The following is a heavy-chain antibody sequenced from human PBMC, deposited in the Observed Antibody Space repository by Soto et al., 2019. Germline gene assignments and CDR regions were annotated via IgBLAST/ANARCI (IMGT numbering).Heavy chain of an antibody. CDR2: FSGSGGST. CDR3: AKDLLSRYDILPDYPRFHN. CDR1: GFTFSSYA. V-gene: IGHV3-23*01. Sequence: GGSLRLSCAASGFTFSSYAMSWVRQAPGKGLEWVSGFSGSGGSTYYADSVKGRFTISRDNSKNTLYLQMNTLRVEDTAVYHCAKDLLSRYDILPDYPRFHNWGQGALVTVSS. J-gene: IGHJ4*02. D-gene: IGHD3-9*01.